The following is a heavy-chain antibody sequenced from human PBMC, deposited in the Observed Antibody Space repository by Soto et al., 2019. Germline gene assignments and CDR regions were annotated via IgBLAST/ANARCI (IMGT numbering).Heavy chain of an antibody. Sequence: GGSLRLSCTASGFTFGDYAMSWFRQAPGKGLEWVGFIRSKAYGGTTEYAASVKGRFTISRDDSKSIAYLQMNSLKTEDTAVYYCTRKKGTIAARPPKGSNDAFDIWGQGTMVTVSS. CDR1: GFTFGDYA. D-gene: IGHD6-6*01. V-gene: IGHV3-49*03. CDR2: IRSKAYGGTT. J-gene: IGHJ3*02. CDR3: TRKKGTIAARPPKGSNDAFDI.